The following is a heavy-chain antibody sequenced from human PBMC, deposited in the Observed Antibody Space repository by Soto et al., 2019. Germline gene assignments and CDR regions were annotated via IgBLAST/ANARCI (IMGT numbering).Heavy chain of an antibody. Sequence: QVQLQESGPGLVKPSETLSLTCAVSGDSISSPNWWSWYRQSPGKGLELIGEMFASGSSTYNPSLVLRVTISLDTSKNQFSLKLTSLTAADTAIYYCAREGFDHRPDYWGQGIPVSVSS. CDR2: MFASGSS. CDR1: GDSISSPNW. J-gene: IGHJ4*02. CDR3: AREGFDHRPDY. V-gene: IGHV4-4*02.